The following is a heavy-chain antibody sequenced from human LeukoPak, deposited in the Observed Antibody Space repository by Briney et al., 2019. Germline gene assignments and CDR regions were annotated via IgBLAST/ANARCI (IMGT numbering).Heavy chain of an antibody. J-gene: IGHJ4*02. Sequence: GGSLRLSCAASGFIFSSYEMNWVRQAPGKGLEWVSYISSSGSTIYYADSVKGRFTIPRDNAKNSLYLQMNSLRAEDTAVYYCARASPGGYSGYDSLDYWGQGTLVTVSS. CDR1: GFIFSSYE. V-gene: IGHV3-48*03. CDR3: ARASPGGYSGYDSLDY. CDR2: ISSSGSTI. D-gene: IGHD5-12*01.